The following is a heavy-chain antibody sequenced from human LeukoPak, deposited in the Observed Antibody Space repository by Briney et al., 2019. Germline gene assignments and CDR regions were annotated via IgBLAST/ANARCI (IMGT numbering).Heavy chain of an antibody. CDR3: ARRGVIIPSSNYYYYYGMDV. V-gene: IGHV1-69*13. CDR1: GYTFTGYH. Sequence: ASVKVSCKASGYTFTGYHMHWVRQAPGQGLEWMGGIIPIFGTANYAQKFQGRVTITADESTSTAYMELSSLRSEDTAVYYCARRGVIIPSSNYYYYYGMDVWGQGATVTVSS. CDR2: IIPIFGTA. J-gene: IGHJ6*02. D-gene: IGHD3-10*01.